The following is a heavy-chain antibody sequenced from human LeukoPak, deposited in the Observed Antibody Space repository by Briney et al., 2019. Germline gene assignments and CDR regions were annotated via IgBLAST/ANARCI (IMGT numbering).Heavy chain of an antibody. CDR1: GYSFTSYW. J-gene: IGHJ6*03. D-gene: IGHD6-6*01. Sequence: GESLKISCKGSGYSFTSYWIGWVRQMPGKGLEWMGIIYPGDSDTRYSPSFQGQVTISADKSISTAYLQWSSLKASDTAMYYCASQIAARPRDYYYYMDVWGKGTTVTVSS. CDR2: IYPGDSDT. CDR3: ASQIAARPRDYYYYMDV. V-gene: IGHV5-51*01.